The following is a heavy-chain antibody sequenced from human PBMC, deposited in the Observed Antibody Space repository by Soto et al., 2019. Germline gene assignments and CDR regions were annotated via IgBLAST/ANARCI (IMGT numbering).Heavy chain of an antibody. D-gene: IGHD2-2*01. CDR2: ISSSSSYI. Sequence: EVQLVESGGGLVKPGGSLRLSCAASGFTFSSYSMNWVRQAPGKGLEWVSSISSSSSYIYYADSVKGRFTISRDNAKNSLYLQMNSLRAEDMAVYYCAAYCSSARCWIHYYYCDYMGVWGTGTTV. CDR1: GFTFSSYS. V-gene: IGHV3-21*01. J-gene: IGHJ6*03. CDR3: AAYCSSARCWIHYYYCDYMGV.